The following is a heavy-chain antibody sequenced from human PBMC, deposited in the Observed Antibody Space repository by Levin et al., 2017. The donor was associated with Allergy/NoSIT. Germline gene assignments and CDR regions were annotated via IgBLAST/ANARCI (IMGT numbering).Heavy chain of an antibody. Sequence: GESLKISCEASGFTFSSFAMYWVRQAPGKGLEWVSVIPYDGSKKYYADSVKGRFTISRDNSKNTLYLQMNSLRPEDTAVYYCARDPYYYDSSGYLTYFEFWGQGTLVTVSS. CDR2: IPYDGSKK. CDR3: ARDPYYYDSSGYLTYFEF. D-gene: IGHD3-22*01. CDR1: GFTFSSFA. V-gene: IGHV3-30-3*01. J-gene: IGHJ4*02.